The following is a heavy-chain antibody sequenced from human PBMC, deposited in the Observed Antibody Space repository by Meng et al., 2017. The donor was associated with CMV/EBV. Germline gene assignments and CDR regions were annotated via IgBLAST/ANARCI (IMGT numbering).Heavy chain of an antibody. CDR2: ISAYNGNT. V-gene: IGHV1-18*01. D-gene: IGHD3-22*01. CDR3: AIVDSRAYPGSY. Sequence: ASVKVSCKASGYTFTSYVISWVRQAPGQGLEWMGWISAYNGNTNYAQKLQGRVTMTTDTSTSTAYMELRSLRSDDTAVYYCAIVDSRAYPGSYWGQGTLVTVSS. CDR1: GYTFTSYV. J-gene: IGHJ4*02.